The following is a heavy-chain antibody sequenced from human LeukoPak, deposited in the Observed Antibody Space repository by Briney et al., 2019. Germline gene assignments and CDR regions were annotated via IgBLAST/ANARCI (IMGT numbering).Heavy chain of an antibody. CDR3: ATHRYLY. D-gene: IGHD1-14*01. CDR1: GGSISSSSYY. CDR2: IYYSGST. V-gene: IGHV4-39*01. Sequence: TSETQSLTCTVSGGSISSSSYYWGWIRQPPGKGLEWIGSIYYSGSTYYNPSLKSRVTISVDTSKNQFSLKLSSVTAADTAVYYCATHRYLYWGQGTLVTVSS. J-gene: IGHJ4*02.